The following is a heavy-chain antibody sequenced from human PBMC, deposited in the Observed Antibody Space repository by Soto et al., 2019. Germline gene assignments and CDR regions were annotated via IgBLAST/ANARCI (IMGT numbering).Heavy chain of an antibody. CDR2: ISSSGSTI. D-gene: IGHD2-2*01. CDR3: ARDPGIVVVPAATRYYYYGMDV. J-gene: IGHJ6*02. CDR1: GFTFSDYY. Sequence: GGSLRLSCAASGFTFSDYYMSWIRQAPGKGLEWVSYISSSGSTIYYADSVKGRFTISRDNAKNSLYLQMNSLRAEDTAVYYCARDPGIVVVPAATRYYYYGMDVWGQGTTVTVSS. V-gene: IGHV3-11*01.